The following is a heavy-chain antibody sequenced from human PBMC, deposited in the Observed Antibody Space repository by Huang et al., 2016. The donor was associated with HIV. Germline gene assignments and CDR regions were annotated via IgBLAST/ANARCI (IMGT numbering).Heavy chain of an antibody. CDR1: GYTFSNYD. Sequence: QVQLVQSGAEVKKPGASVKVSCKASGYTFSNYDINWGRQAPGQGLEWMGWMNPNSGNTGYARKFQGRVTMTRSTSISTAYMELSRLRFEDTAVYYCVTLPPVNYGRSGGRVRDYWGQGSLVTVSS. V-gene: IGHV1-8*01. J-gene: IGHJ4*02. D-gene: IGHD2-15*01. CDR2: MNPNSGNT. CDR3: VTLPPVNYGRSGGRVRDY.